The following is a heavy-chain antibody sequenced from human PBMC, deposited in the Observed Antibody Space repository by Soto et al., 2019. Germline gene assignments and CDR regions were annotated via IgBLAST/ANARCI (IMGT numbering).Heavy chain of an antibody. CDR3: ARESPSSQWLPTRYFDY. D-gene: IGHD6-19*01. V-gene: IGHV3-48*02. CDR1: RFTFSDYS. CDR2: ISGGGETI. J-gene: IGHJ4*02. Sequence: EVHLVESGGDLVQPGGSLRLSCAASRFTFSDYSMNWVRQAPGKGLEWVSYISGGGETIYYADSVRGRFTISRDNAKNSLFLQMNSLRDEDTAVYYCARESPSSQWLPTRYFDYWGQGTLVTVSS.